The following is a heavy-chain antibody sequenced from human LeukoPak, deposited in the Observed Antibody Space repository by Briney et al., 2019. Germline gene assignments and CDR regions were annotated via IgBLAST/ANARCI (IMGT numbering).Heavy chain of an antibody. D-gene: IGHD2-15*01. V-gene: IGHV1-69*04. Sequence: ASVKVPCKASGGTFSSYAISWVRQAPGQGLEWIGRIIPSLDVANYAHKFQGRVTLSVDRDTATTYMEVTSLRSEDTAIYYCARDHCSPGTCLGGHWGQGTLVTVSS. CDR2: IIPSLDVA. CDR1: GGTFSSYA. CDR3: ARDHCSPGTCLGGH. J-gene: IGHJ4*02.